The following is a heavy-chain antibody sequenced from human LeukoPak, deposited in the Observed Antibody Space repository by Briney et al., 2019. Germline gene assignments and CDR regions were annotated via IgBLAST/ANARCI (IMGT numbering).Heavy chain of an antibody. D-gene: IGHD6-13*01. CDR3: ARRVHSSSWSSYFDY. CDR1: GGSISSYY. V-gene: IGHV4-59*01. CDR2: IYYSGST. J-gene: IGHJ4*02. Sequence: SETLSLTCTVSGGSISSYYWSWIRQPPGKGLEWIGYIYYSGSTNHNPSLKSRVTISVDTSKNQFSLKLSSVTATDTAVYYCARRVHSSSWSSYFDYWGQETLVTVSS.